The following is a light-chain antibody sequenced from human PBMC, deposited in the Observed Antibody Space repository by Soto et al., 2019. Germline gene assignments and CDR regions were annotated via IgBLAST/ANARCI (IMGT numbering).Light chain of an antibody. CDR2: GAS. J-gene: IGKJ1*01. CDR3: HQYNNWPTWT. Sequence: EIVMTQSPATLSLSPGERATLSCRASQSVSSNLAWYQQKPGQAPRLLIYGASTRATGIPARVSGSGSGTEFTLTISSLQSEDFAVYYCHQYNNWPTWTFGQGTKVEIK. V-gene: IGKV3-15*01. CDR1: QSVSSN.